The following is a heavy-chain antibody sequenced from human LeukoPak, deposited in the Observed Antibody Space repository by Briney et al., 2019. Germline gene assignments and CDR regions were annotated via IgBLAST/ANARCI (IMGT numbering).Heavy chain of an antibody. CDR2: IGIDSGNT. V-gene: IGHV3-48*01. CDR3: ARDYKYAFDN. CDR1: GFTFSDYS. Sequence: PGGSLRLSCAASGFTFSDYSMNWVPQAPGKGLEWISYIGIDSGNTNYADSVKGRFTISGDKAKNSLYLQMNSLRVEDTAVYYCARDYKYAFDNWGQGTLVTVSS. D-gene: IGHD5-24*01. J-gene: IGHJ4*02.